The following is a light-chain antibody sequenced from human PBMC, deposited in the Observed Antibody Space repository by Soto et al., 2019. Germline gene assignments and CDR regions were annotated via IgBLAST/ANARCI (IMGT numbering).Light chain of an antibody. Sequence: QSALTQPASVSGSPGQSITISCTGTSSDVGSYNLVSWFQQHPGKAPKLMIYEVFKRPSGVSNRFSGSKSADTASLTISGLQAEDEADYHCCSYAGSSTFVFGGGTKVTVL. V-gene: IGLV2-23*02. J-gene: IGLJ3*02. CDR2: EVF. CDR3: CSYAGSSTFV. CDR1: SSDVGSYNL.